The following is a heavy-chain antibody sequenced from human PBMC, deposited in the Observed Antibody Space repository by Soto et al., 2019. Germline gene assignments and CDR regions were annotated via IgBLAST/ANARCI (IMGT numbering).Heavy chain of an antibody. CDR1: GGSISGSY. Sequence: SETLSLTCSVAGGSISGSYWSWIRQSPGKGLEWLGYVYYTGSTNYSPSLRSRVSISVDTSKNEFSLRLSSVTAADTAVYFCARSVAVPGAHIDYWGQGTQVTVSS. V-gene: IGHV4-59*01. CDR2: VYYTGST. CDR3: ARSVAVPGAHIDY. J-gene: IGHJ4*02. D-gene: IGHD6-19*01.